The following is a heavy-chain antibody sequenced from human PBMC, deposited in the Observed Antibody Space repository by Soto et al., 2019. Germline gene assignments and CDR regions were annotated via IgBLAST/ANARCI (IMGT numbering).Heavy chain of an antibody. CDR2: ISTTSSYI. J-gene: IGHJ4*02. Sequence: EVQLVESGGGLVKPGGSLRLSCEASGFTFSSYSMIWVRQAPGKGLEWVSSISTTSSYIYYAYSVKGRFTISRDNAKNSLYLLMNSLRAEDTAVYYCARVGSLYNDYISNCADYWGQGTRVTVSS. CDR3: ARVGSLYNDYISNCADY. D-gene: IGHD4-4*01. V-gene: IGHV3-21*01. CDR1: GFTFSSYS.